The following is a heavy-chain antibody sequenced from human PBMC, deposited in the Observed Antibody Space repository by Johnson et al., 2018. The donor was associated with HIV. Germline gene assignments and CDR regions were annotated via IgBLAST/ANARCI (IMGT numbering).Heavy chain of an antibody. CDR3: AKDHVKVVNDAFDI. CDR1: QFTFSSYY. V-gene: IGHV3-66*01. D-gene: IGHD3-22*01. CDR2: IYSGGST. Sequence: VQLVESGGGLAQPAWSPRLSCAASQFTFSSYYMNCVRQAPGKGLEWVSVIYSGGSTYYADSVKGRFTISRDNSKNTLYLQMNSLRAEDTAVYYCAKDHVKVVNDAFDIWGQGTMVTVSS. J-gene: IGHJ3*02.